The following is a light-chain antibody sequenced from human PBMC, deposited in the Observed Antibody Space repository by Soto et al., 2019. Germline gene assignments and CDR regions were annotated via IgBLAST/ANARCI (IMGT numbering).Light chain of an antibody. CDR3: LHYYEWPRWT. V-gene: IGKV3-15*01. CDR1: QSISNN. J-gene: IGKJ1*01. CDR2: GAS. Sequence: EIVMTQSPATLSVSPGERGTLSCRASQSISNNLAWYQQQPGQTPRLLIYGASTTATGIPARFSGSGTGTEFTLTISSLQSEDFAVYYCLHYYEWPRWTFGQGTKVDI.